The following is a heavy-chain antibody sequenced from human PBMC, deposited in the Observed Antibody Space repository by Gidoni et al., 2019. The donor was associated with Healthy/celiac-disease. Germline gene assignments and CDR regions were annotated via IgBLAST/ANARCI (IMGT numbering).Heavy chain of an antibody. V-gene: IGHV3-33*01. CDR1: GFTFSSYG. D-gene: IGHD6-13*01. CDR2: IWYDGSNK. CDR3: ARPRYSSSWFDFDY. Sequence: VQLVASGGGVVQPGRSLRLSCAASGFTFSSYGMHWVRQAPGKGLGWVAVIWYDGSNKYYADSVKGRFTIARDNSKNTLYLQMSSLRAEDTAVYYGARPRYSSSWFDFDYWGQGTLVTVSS. J-gene: IGHJ4*02.